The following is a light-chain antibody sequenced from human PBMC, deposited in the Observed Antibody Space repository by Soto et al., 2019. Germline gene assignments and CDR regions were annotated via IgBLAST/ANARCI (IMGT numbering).Light chain of an antibody. CDR1: SSDVGAYNY. V-gene: IGLV2-14*01. CDR3: SSYTTSSTRV. CDR2: EVS. Sequence: QSALTQPASVSGSPGQSIAISCTGTSSDVGAYNYVSWYQRHPGKAPKLMIYEVSNRPSGVSNRFSGSKSGNTASLTVSGLQAEDEADYYCSSYTTSSTRVFGGGTKVTVL. J-gene: IGLJ2*01.